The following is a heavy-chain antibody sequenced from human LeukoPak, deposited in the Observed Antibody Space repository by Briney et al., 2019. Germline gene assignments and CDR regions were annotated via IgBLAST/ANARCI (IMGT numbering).Heavy chain of an antibody. CDR1: GFTFSSYG. CDR3: AKTSFKRYDSSGYLDY. D-gene: IGHD3-22*01. J-gene: IGHJ4*02. Sequence: PGRSLRLSCAASGFTFSSYGMHWVRQAPGKGLEWVAVISYDGSNKYYADSVKGRFTISRDNSKNTLYLQMNSLRAEDTAVYYCAKTSFKRYDSSGYLDYWGQGTLFTVSS. CDR2: ISYDGSNK. V-gene: IGHV3-30*18.